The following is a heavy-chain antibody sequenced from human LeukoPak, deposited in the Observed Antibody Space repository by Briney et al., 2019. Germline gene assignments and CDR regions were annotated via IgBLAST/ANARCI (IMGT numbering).Heavy chain of an antibody. CDR1: GGSVTGGGYY. J-gene: IGHJ4*02. CDR3: ARGIAVAGPFDY. D-gene: IGHD6-19*01. Sequence: SETLSLTCSVSGGSVTGGGYYWSWIRQHPGKGLEWIGYIYYSGSTYYHPSLKGRVTISVDTSKNQFSLKLSSVTAADTAVCYCARGIAVAGPFDYWGQGTLVTVSS. CDR2: IYYSGST. V-gene: IGHV4-31*03.